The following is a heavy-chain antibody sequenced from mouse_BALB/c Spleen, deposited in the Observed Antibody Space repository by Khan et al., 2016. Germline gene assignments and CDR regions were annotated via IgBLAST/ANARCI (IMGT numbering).Heavy chain of an antibody. V-gene: IGHV2-6-7*01. CDR3: ARDGCGYYAMDY. CDR1: GFSIIAYG. J-gene: IGHJ4*01. CDR2: IWGDGST. Sequence: QVQLKESGPGLVAPSQSLSITCTVSGFSIIAYGVNWVRQPPGKGLEWLGMIWGDGSTDYNSALKSRLNITKDTSKRQVFLKMNSLQTDDTSKYYCARDGCGYYAMDYWGQGTSVTVSS. D-gene: IGHD2-2*01.